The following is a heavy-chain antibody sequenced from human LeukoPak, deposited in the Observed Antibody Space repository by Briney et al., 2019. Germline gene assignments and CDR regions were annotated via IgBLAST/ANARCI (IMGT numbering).Heavy chain of an antibody. J-gene: IGHJ5*02. CDR2: ISWNSGSI. D-gene: IGHD6-19*01. CDR1: GFTFNDYA. CDR3: AKGKYSSGWNEGWFDP. V-gene: IGHV3-9*01. Sequence: GRSLRLSCAATGFTFNDYAMHWVRQAPGKGLEWVSGISWNSGSIGYAGSVKGRFTISRDNAKNSVYLQMNSLRLEDTALYYCAKGKYSSGWNEGWFDPWGQGTLVTVSS.